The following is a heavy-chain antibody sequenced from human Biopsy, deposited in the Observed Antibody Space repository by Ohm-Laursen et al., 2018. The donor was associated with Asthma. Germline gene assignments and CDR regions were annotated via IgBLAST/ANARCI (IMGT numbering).Heavy chain of an antibody. D-gene: IGHD3-3*02. CDR2: ISGLSRYK. CDR1: GFDFSGYT. CDR3: ARTFHFWSPYHAEHYQL. V-gene: IGHV3-21*01. Sequence: SLRLSCTASGFDFSGYTMNWVRQAPGKGLEWVSSISGLSRYKYYSDSLRGRVTISRDNAKSSLHLQMNSLRAEDTAVYYCARTFHFWSPYHAEHYQLWGQGTLVTVSS. J-gene: IGHJ1*01.